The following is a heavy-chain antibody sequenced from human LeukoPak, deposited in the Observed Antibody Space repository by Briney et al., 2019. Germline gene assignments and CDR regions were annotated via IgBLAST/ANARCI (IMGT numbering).Heavy chain of an antibody. CDR1: GFTFNNYG. J-gene: IGHJ4*02. CDR2: IRYDGSNK. V-gene: IGHV3-30*02. Sequence: SGGSLRLSCAASGFTFNNYGMHWVRQAPGKGLEWVAFIRYDGSNKYYADSVKGRFTISRDNSKNSLYLQMNSLRAEDTAVYYCARRALYSSGCLDYWGQGTLVTVSS. D-gene: IGHD6-25*01. CDR3: ARRALYSSGCLDY.